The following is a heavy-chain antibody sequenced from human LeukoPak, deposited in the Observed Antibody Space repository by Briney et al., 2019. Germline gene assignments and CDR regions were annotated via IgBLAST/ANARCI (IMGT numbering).Heavy chain of an antibody. CDR2: IYYSGST. CDR3: ARTGADYDAFDI. Sequence: SQTLSLTCTVSGDSISGSGYYWSWIRQFPGKGLEWIGYIYYSGSTYYNPSLKSRVTISVDTSKNQFSLKLSSVTAADTAVYYCARTGADYDAFDIWGQGTMVTVSS. CDR1: GDSISGSGYY. V-gene: IGHV4-31*03. D-gene: IGHD4-11*01. J-gene: IGHJ3*02.